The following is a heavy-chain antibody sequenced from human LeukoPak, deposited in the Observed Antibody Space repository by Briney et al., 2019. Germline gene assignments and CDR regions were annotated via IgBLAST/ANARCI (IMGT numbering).Heavy chain of an antibody. D-gene: IGHD3-10*01. CDR1: GGSISSYY. Sequence: SETLSLTCTVSGGSISSYYWSWIRQPAGKGLEWIGRIYTSGNTNYNPSLKSRVTMSVDTSKNQFSLKLSPVTAADTAVYYCARDLHGSGTWDWFDPWGQGTLVTVSS. CDR3: ARDLHGSGTWDWFDP. J-gene: IGHJ5*02. CDR2: IYTSGNT. V-gene: IGHV4-4*07.